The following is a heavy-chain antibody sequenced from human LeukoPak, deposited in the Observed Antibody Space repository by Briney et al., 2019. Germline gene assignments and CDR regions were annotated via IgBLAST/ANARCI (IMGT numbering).Heavy chain of an antibody. CDR3: ARVSGYSGTWYVDY. CDR1: GFTFKRYG. CDR2: IWYDGSNK. V-gene: IGHV3-33*01. J-gene: IGHJ4*02. D-gene: IGHD6-13*01. Sequence: GGPLSLSCVAPGFTFKRYGMLWVRQAPGKGLEWVAIIWYDGSNKYYADFVKGRFTTSRENTKNTLYLQMNSLRADDTAVYYCARVSGYSGTWYVDYWGQGTLVTVSS.